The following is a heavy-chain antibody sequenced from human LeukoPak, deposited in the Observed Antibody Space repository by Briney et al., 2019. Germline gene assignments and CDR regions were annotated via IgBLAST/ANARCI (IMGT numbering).Heavy chain of an antibody. V-gene: IGHV1-46*01. CDR2: INPSGGST. CDR3: ARDQDSSGYYYDAFDY. D-gene: IGHD3-22*01. CDR1: GYTFTSYY. J-gene: IGHJ4*02. Sequence: ASVKVSCKASGYTFTSYYMHWVRQAPGQGLEWMGIINPSGGSTSYAQKFQGRVTMTRDTSTSTVYMELSSLRSEDTAVYYCARDQDSSGYYYDAFDYWGQGTLVNVSS.